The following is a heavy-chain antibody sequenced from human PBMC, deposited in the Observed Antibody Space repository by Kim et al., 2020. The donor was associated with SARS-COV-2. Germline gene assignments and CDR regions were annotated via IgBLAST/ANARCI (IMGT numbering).Heavy chain of an antibody. CDR3: ARRTGYSGWFDP. CDR2: T. Sequence: TNYSPSFQGHVTISVDKSISTAYLHWRSLKPSDTAIYYCARRTGYSGWFDPWGQGTLVTVSS. V-gene: IGHV5-10-1*01. J-gene: IGHJ5*02. D-gene: IGHD5-12*01.